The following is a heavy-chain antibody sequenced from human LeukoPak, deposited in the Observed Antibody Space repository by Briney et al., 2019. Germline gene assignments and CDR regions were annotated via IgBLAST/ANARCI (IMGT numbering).Heavy chain of an antibody. CDR2: ISAYNGNT. J-gene: IGHJ4*02. Sequence: ASVKVSCKASGYTFTSYGISWVRQAPGQGPEWMGWISAYNGNTNYAQKLQGRVTMTTDTSTSTAYMELRSLRSDDTAAYYCARDSPSSGGATVFDYWGQGTLVTVSS. D-gene: IGHD1-26*01. CDR1: GYTFTSYG. V-gene: IGHV1-18*01. CDR3: ARDSPSSGGATVFDY.